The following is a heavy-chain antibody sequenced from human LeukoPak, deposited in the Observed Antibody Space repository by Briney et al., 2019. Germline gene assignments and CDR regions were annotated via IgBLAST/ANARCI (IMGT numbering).Heavy chain of an antibody. CDR2: INHSGST. Sequence: PSETLSLTCAVYGGSFSGYYWSWIRQPPGKGLEWIGGINHSGSTNYNPSLKSRVTISVDTSKNQFSLKLSSVTAADTAVYYCARGDYYDSSGYYPDFIYWGQGTLVTVSS. CDR3: ARGDYYDSSGYYPDFIY. D-gene: IGHD3-22*01. V-gene: IGHV4-34*01. J-gene: IGHJ4*02. CDR1: GGSFSGYY.